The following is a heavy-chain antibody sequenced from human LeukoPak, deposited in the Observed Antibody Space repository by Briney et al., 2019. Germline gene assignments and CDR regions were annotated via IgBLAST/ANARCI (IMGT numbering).Heavy chain of an antibody. Sequence: HPGGSLRLSCAASGFTFSSYSMNWVRQAPGKGLEWVAVISYDGSNKYYADSVKGRFTISRDNSKNTLYLQMNSLRAEDTAVYYCAKDRTGAIPAGHNWFDPWGQGTLVTVSS. CDR2: ISYDGSNK. V-gene: IGHV3-30*18. CDR3: AKDRTGAIPAGHNWFDP. D-gene: IGHD1-14*01. CDR1: GFTFSSYS. J-gene: IGHJ5*02.